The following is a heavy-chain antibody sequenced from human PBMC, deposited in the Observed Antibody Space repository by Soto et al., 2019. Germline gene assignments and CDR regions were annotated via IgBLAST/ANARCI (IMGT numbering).Heavy chain of an antibody. CDR3: VRGGGYDAFDH. Sequence: SVTLSLTVTVLGGHSGDGGCSGSCIRQSPGKGLEGIGYINHFENAYFEPSFKSRLSMSIDRRSNKFSPNLSSVPAADIALYYCVRGGGYDAFDHWGQGVPVTVPS. J-gene: IGHJ4*02. CDR2: INHFENA. V-gene: IGHV4-30-2*06. D-gene: IGHD5-18*01. CDR1: GGHSGDGGCS.